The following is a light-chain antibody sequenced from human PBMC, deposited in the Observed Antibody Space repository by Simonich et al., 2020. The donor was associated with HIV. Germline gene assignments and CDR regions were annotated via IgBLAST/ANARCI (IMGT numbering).Light chain of an antibody. CDR2: EVS. V-gene: IGKV2-29*02. Sequence: DIVMTQTPLSLSVTPGQPASISCKSSQSLLHSDGKTYLYWYLQKPCQSPQLLIYEVSSRFSGVPDRFSGSGSGTDFTLTISSLQPEDFATYSCQQSYSTPYTFGQGTKLEIK. CDR1: QSLLHSDGKTY. J-gene: IGKJ2*01. CDR3: QQSYSTPYT.